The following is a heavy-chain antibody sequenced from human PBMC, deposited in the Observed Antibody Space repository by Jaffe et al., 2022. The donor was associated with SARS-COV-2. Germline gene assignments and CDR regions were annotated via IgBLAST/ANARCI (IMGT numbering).Heavy chain of an antibody. CDR2: INPDSGGT. CDR1: GYTFTDYY. D-gene: IGHD1-1*01. CDR3: ARDRVRTTGDYYYAMDV. J-gene: IGHJ6*02. V-gene: IGHV1-2*06. Sequence: QVQLVQSGAEVKKPGASVKVSCKASGYTFTDYYMYWLRQAPGQGLEWMGRINPDSGGTNYAQNFQGRVTMTRDTSISTAYMELSRLRSDDTAVYYCARDRVRTTGDYYYAMDVWGQGTTVTVSS.